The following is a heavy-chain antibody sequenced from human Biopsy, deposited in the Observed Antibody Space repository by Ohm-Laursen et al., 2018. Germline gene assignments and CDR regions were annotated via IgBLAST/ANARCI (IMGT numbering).Heavy chain of an antibody. CDR2: IFYRGST. J-gene: IGHJ1*01. CDR1: GGSISNNNYY. CDR3: ARGSNEYGGLYFPH. Sequence: SDTLSLTCTVSGGSISNNNYYWGWIRQPPGKGLEWIGSIFYRGSTHYKPSLKSRVNISVDTSKNQFSLKLNSVTAADTAVYYCARGSNEYGGLYFPHWGQGTLVTVSS. D-gene: IGHD4-23*01. V-gene: IGHV4-39*01.